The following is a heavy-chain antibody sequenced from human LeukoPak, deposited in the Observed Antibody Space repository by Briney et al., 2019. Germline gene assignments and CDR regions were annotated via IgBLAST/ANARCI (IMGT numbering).Heavy chain of an antibody. CDR2: TSSDLNVK. CDR1: GFTFSSYW. CDR3: AREGYYGSGSPPSLYFDY. V-gene: IGHV3-30*03. J-gene: IGHJ4*02. D-gene: IGHD3-10*01. Sequence: GGSLRLSCAASGFTFSSYWMNWARQAPGKGLEWVAVTSSDLNVKLYADSVKGRFTISRDNSRSTLYLQMNSLRPEDTANYYCAREGYYGSGSPPSLYFDYWGQGTLVTVSS.